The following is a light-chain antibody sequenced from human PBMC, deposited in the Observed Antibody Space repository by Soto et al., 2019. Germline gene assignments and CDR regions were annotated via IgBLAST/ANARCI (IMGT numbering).Light chain of an antibody. V-gene: IGKV3-15*01. CDR2: GAS. J-gene: IGKJ2*01. CDR1: QTIDTN. Sequence: DIVMTQSPGPLSVSPGERATLSCTASQTIDTNLAWYQQKPGQAPRLLIFGASTRATGIPARFSGSGSGTEFSLTISSLQSEDVAMYYCQQYHIRPYTFGQGTKVDIK. CDR3: QQYHIRPYT.